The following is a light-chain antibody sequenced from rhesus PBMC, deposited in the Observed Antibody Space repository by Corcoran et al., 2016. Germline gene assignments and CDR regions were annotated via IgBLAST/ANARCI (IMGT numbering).Light chain of an antibody. CDR2: GAS. V-gene: IGKV3-24*04. Sequence: ETVVTQSPATLSLSPGERATLPCRASQSVGSYLAWYQQKPGQAPRLLIYGASSRATGIPDRFSGSGSGTDFTLTISRLEREDVGVYYCQQSSDLCGFGQGPKWRSN. J-gene: IGKJ2*01. CDR1: QSVGSY. CDR3: QQSSDLCG.